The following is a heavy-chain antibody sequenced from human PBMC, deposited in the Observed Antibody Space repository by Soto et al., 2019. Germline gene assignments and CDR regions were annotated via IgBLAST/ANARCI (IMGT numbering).Heavy chain of an antibody. CDR2: IYYSGST. CDR3: AKDPSTGYADH. CDR1: GGSISSYY. V-gene: IGHV4-59*01. Sequence: LTCTFSGGSISSYYWSWIRQPPGKGLEWIGYIYYSGSTNYNPSLKSRVTISVDTSKNQFSLKLSSVTAADTALYYCAKDPSTGYADHWGQGTLVTVSS. D-gene: IGHD3-9*01. J-gene: IGHJ4*02.